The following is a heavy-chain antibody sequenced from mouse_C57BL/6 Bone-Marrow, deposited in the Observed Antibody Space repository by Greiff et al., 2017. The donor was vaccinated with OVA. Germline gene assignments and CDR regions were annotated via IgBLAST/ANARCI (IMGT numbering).Heavy chain of an antibody. Sequence: EVKVVESGGGLVQPGGSLSLSCAASGFTFTDYYMSWVRQPPGKALEWLGFIRNKANGYTTEYSASVKGRFTISRDNSQSILYLQMNALRAEDSATYYCASSYYSNYYAMDYWGQGTSVTVSS. D-gene: IGHD2-5*01. J-gene: IGHJ4*01. CDR1: GFTFTDYY. CDR2: IRNKANGYTT. V-gene: IGHV7-3*01. CDR3: ASSYYSNYYAMDY.